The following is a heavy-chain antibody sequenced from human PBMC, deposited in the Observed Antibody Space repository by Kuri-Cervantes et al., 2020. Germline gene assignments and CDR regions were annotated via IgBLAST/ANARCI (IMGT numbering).Heavy chain of an antibody. CDR2: ISGSGGST. CDR3: AKDVWQQLVGNLDY. D-gene: IGHD6-13*01. Sequence: GGSLRLSCAASGFTFSSYAMSWVRQAPGKGLEWVSAISGSGGSTYYADSVKGRFTISRDNSKNTLYLQMNSLRAEDTAVYHCAKDVWQQLVGNLDYWGQGTLVTVSS. CDR1: GFTFSSYA. V-gene: IGHV3-23*01. J-gene: IGHJ4*02.